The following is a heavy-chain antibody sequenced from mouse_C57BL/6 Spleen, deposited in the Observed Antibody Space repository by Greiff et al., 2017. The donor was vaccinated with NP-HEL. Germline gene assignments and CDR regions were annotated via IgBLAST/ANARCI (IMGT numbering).Heavy chain of an antibody. Sequence: QVQLKQSGPGLVAPSQSLSITCTVSGFSLTSYAISWVRQPPGKGLAWLGVIWTGGGTNYNSALKSRLSISKDNSKSQVFLKMNSLQTDDTARYYCALSYYYGSRGYFDYWGQGTTLTVSS. CDR3: ALSYYYGSRGYFDY. J-gene: IGHJ2*01. D-gene: IGHD1-1*01. CDR2: IWTGGGT. CDR1: GFSLTSYA. V-gene: IGHV2-9-1*01.